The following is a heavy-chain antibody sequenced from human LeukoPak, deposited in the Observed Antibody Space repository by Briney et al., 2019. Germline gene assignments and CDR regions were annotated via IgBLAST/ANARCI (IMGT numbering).Heavy chain of an antibody. Sequence: PGGSLRLSCAASGFTFSSYEMNWVRQAPGKGLEWVSYISSSGSTIYYADSVKGRFTISRDNAKNSLYLQMNSLRAEDTAVYYCAKETVVVVAATPDAFDIWGQGTMVTVSS. CDR1: GFTFSSYE. V-gene: IGHV3-48*03. CDR2: ISSSGSTI. J-gene: IGHJ3*02. CDR3: AKETVVVVAATPDAFDI. D-gene: IGHD2-15*01.